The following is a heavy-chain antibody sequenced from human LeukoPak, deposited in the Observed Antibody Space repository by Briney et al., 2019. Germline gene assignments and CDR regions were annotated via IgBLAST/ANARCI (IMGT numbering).Heavy chain of an antibody. J-gene: IGHJ5*02. D-gene: IGHD3-22*01. V-gene: IGHV3-11*04. CDR1: GFTFSDYY. Sequence: PGGSLRLSCAASGFTFSDYYMSWIRRAPGKGLEWVSYISSSGSTIYYADSVKGRFTISRDNAKNSLYLQMNSLRAEDTAVYYCARYYYDSSGYRNLWGQGTLVTVSS. CDR2: ISSSGSTI. CDR3: ARYYYDSSGYRNL.